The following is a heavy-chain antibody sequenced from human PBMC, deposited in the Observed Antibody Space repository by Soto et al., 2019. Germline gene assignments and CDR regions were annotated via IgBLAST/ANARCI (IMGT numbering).Heavy chain of an antibody. CDR1: GFTVSSNY. J-gene: IGHJ4*02. Sequence: GGSLRLSCAASGFTVSSNYMSWVRQAPGKGLEWVSVIYSGGSTYYADSVKGRFTISRDNSKNTLYLQMNSLRAEDTAVYYCARDGPGAAAGRDYWGQGTLVTVSS. CDR3: ARDGPGAAAGRDY. V-gene: IGHV3-66*01. D-gene: IGHD6-13*01. CDR2: IYSGGST.